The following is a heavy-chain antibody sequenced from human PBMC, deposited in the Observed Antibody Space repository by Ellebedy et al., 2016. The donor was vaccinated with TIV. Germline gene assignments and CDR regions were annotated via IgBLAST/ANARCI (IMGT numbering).Heavy chain of an antibody. D-gene: IGHD4-17*01. Sequence: PGGSLRLSCAASGFTFTDYSINWVRQAPGKGLEWVSSISSSSGYIYYADSVRGRFTISRDNAKNSGHLQMNSLRTEDTAVYYCARALTTGAYYFDHWGQGTLVTVSS. CDR1: GFTFTDYS. CDR3: ARALTTGAYYFDH. CDR2: ISSSSGYI. J-gene: IGHJ4*02. V-gene: IGHV3-21*01.